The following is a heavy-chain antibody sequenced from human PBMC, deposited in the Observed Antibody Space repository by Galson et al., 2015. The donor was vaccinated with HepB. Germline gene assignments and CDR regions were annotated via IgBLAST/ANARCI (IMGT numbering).Heavy chain of an antibody. CDR2: INHSGST. J-gene: IGHJ5*02. Sequence: ETLSLTCAVYGGSFSGYYWSWIRQPPGKGLEWIGEINHSGSTNYNPSLKSRVTISADTSKNQFSLKLSSVTAADTAVYYCARIRPMPGIAAAGTDRSAPFDPWGQGTLVTVSS. V-gene: IGHV4-34*01. CDR1: GGSFSGYY. D-gene: IGHD6-13*01. CDR3: ARIRPMPGIAAAGTDRSAPFDP.